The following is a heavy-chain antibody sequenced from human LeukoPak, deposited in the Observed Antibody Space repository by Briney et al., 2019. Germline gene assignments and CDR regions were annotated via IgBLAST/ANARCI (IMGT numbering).Heavy chain of an antibody. CDR2: FDPEDGET. J-gene: IGHJ3*02. CDR1: GYTLTELS. D-gene: IGHD3-22*01. CDR3: ATAPLSTIVVALGTDI. Sequence: GASVTVSCKVSGYTLTELSMHWVRQAPGKGLEWMGGFDPEDGETIYAQKFQGRVTMTEDTSTDTAYMELSSLRSEDTAVYYCATAPLSTIVVALGTDIWGQGTMVTVSS. V-gene: IGHV1-24*01.